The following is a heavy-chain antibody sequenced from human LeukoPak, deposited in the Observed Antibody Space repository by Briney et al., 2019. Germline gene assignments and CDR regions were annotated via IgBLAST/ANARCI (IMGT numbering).Heavy chain of an antibody. CDR2: IYYSGST. V-gene: IGHV4-59*01. D-gene: IGHD5-24*01. CDR1: GGSISSYY. Sequence: PSETLSLTCTVSGGSISSYYWSWIRQPPGKGLEWIGYIYYSGSTNYNPSLKSRVTISVDTSKNQFSLKLSSVTAADTAVYYCARGRDGYNYFDYWGQGTLVTVPS. CDR3: ARGRDGYNYFDY. J-gene: IGHJ4*02.